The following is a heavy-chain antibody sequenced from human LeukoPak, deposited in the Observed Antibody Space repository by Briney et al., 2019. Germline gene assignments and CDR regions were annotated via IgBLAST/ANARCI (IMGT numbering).Heavy chain of an antibody. CDR1: GGSFSGYY. CDR2: INHSGST. CDR3: ARDYDSSGYYWFDP. Sequence: SETLSLTCAVYGGSFSGYYWSWIRQPPGKGLEWIGEINHSGSTNYNPSLKSRVTISVDTSKNQFSLKLSSVTGADTAVYYCARDYDSSGYYWFDPWGQGTLVTVSS. D-gene: IGHD3-22*01. J-gene: IGHJ5*02. V-gene: IGHV4-34*01.